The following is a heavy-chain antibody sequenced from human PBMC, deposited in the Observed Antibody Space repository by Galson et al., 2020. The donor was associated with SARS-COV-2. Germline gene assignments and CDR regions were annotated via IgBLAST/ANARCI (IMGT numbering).Heavy chain of an antibody. D-gene: IGHD3-10*01. V-gene: IGHV2-70*01. CDR1: GFSLSTSGMC. Sequence: SGPTLVKPTQTLTLTCTFSGFSLSTSGMCVSWIRQPPGKALEWLALIDWDDDKYYSTSLKTRLTISKDTSKNQVVLTMTNMDPVDTATYYCARMRIWFGELGSIYYYGMDVWGQGTTVTVSS. CDR2: IDWDDDK. J-gene: IGHJ6*02. CDR3: ARMRIWFGELGSIYYYGMDV.